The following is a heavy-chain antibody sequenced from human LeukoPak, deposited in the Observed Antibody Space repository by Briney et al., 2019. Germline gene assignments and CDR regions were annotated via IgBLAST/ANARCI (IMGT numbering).Heavy chain of an antibody. CDR1: GGSISSYY. CDR2: IYYSGST. V-gene: IGHV4-4*07. Sequence: SETLSLTCTVSGGSISSYYWSWIRQPAGKGLEWIGSIYYSGSTYYNPSLKSRVTISVDTSKNQFSLKLSSVTAADTAVYYCARRSCSGGTCYESRGWFDSWGQGTLVTVSS. CDR3: ARRSCSGGTCYESRGWFDS. D-gene: IGHD2-15*01. J-gene: IGHJ5*01.